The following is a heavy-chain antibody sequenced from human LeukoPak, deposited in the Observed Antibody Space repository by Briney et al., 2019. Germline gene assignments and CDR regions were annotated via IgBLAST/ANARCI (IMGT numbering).Heavy chain of an antibody. V-gene: IGHV1-18*01. D-gene: IGHD3-10*01. J-gene: IGHJ4*02. CDR1: GYTFTSYG. Sequence: ASVKVSCKASGYTFTSYGISWVRQAPGQGLEWMGWISAYNGNTNYAQKLQGRVTMTTDTSTSTAYMELRSLRSDDTAVYYCARATGVRGVLYYFDYWGRGTLVTVSS. CDR3: ARATGVRGVLYYFDY. CDR2: ISAYNGNT.